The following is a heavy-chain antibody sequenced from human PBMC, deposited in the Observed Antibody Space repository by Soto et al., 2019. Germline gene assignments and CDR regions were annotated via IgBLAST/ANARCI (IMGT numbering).Heavy chain of an antibody. CDR1: GFTFSSYG. V-gene: IGHV3-30*03. CDR3: ATPQGRYGSGSYHYYGMDV. CDR2: ISYDGSNK. J-gene: IGHJ6*02. Sequence: GGSLRLSCAASGFTFSSYGMHWVRQAPGKGLEWVAVISYDGSNKYYADSVKGRFTISRDNSKNTLYLQMNSLRAEDTAVYYCATPQGRYGSGSYHYYGMDVWGQGTTVTVSS. D-gene: IGHD3-10*01.